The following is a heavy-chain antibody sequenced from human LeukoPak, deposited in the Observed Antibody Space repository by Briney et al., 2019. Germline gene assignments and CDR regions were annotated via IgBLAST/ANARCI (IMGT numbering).Heavy chain of an antibody. V-gene: IGHV6-1*01. CDR1: GDSVSSNSAA. CDR3: TRGWLAVGFDS. Sequence: SQTLSLTCAISGDSVSSNSAAWNWIRQSPSGGLEWLGRTYYKSKWHNDYAVSLKSRLTINPDTSKNQFSLQLNSVTPEDTAIYYCTRGWLAVGFDSWGQGTLVTVSS. CDR2: TYYKSKWHN. D-gene: IGHD1-26*01. J-gene: IGHJ4*02.